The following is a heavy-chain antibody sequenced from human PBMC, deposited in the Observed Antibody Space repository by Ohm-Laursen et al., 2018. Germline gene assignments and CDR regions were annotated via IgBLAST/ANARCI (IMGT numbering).Heavy chain of an antibody. J-gene: IGHJ1*01. Sequence: GTLSLTCAVYGGSFSGYYWSWIRQPPGKGLEWIGEINHSGSTNYNPSLKSRVTISVDTSKNQFSLKLSSVTAADTAVYYCARGRSFLPAAFQHWGQGTLVTVSS. V-gene: IGHV4-34*01. CDR3: ARGRSFLPAAFQH. CDR1: GGSFSGYY. D-gene: IGHD2-2*01. CDR2: INHSGST.